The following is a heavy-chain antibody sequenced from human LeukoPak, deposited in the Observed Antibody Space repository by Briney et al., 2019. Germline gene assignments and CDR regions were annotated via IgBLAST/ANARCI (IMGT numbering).Heavy chain of an antibody. CDR2: LSSSGSAF. J-gene: IGHJ6*03. CDR1: GFTFRSYE. CDR3: ARGTSDRPDYYYYYMGV. Sequence: GGSLRLSCEDSGFTFRSYEMNWVRQAPGKGLEWIAYLSSSGSAFSYADSVKGRFTIARDNAKNSVYLEMNSLRADDTAVYYCARGTSDRPDYYYYYMGVWGKGTTVTISS. V-gene: IGHV3-48*03. D-gene: IGHD1-1*01.